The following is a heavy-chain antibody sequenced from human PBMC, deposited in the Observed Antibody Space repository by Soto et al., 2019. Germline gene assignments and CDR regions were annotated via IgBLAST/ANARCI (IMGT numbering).Heavy chain of an antibody. D-gene: IGHD2-2*01. CDR3: ATRGRSYAHPYYFDY. CDR1: GFTFSSYG. CDR2: IWYDGSNK. V-gene: IGHV3-33*01. J-gene: IGHJ4*02. Sequence: QVQLVESGGGVVQPGRSLRLSCAASGFTFSSYGMHWVRQAPGKGLEWVAVIWYDGSNKYYADSVKGRFTISRDNSKNTLYLQMNSLRAEDTAVYYCATRGRSYAHPYYFDYWGQGPLVTVSS.